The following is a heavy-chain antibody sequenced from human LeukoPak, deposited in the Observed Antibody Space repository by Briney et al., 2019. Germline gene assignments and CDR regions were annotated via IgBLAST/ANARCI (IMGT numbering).Heavy chain of an antibody. J-gene: IGHJ4*02. Sequence: GGSLRLSCAASGFTFDDYGMSWVRQAPGKGLEWVSGINWNGGSTAYADSVKGRFTISRDNAKNSLYLQMNSLRAEDTALYYCAKDMRSYSSGSSFDYWGQGTLVTVSS. CDR3: AKDMRSYSSGSSFDY. V-gene: IGHV3-20*04. CDR1: GFTFDDYG. D-gene: IGHD6-19*01. CDR2: INWNGGST.